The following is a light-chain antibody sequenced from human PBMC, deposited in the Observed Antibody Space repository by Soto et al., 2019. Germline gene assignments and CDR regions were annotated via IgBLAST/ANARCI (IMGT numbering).Light chain of an antibody. CDR1: QGISSE. Sequence: EIVMTQSPATLSLSPGERAALSCRASQGISSELAWYQQKPGQPPRLLIYGASTRATGVPARFTGSGSGSDFTLTISGLQSEDFAVHYCQQGHNWPLTFGQGTRLEI. V-gene: IGKV3-15*01. CDR3: QQGHNWPLT. CDR2: GAS. J-gene: IGKJ2*01.